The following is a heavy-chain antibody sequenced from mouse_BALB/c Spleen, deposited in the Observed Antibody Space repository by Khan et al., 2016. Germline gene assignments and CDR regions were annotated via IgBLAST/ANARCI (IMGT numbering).Heavy chain of an antibody. D-gene: IGHD6-1*01. CDR1: GYSITSDYV. CDR3: ASVSSPWAY. J-gene: IGHJ3*01. Sequence: EVQLQESGPGLVKPSQSLSLSCTVTGYSITSDYVWYWIRQFPGNKLEWMCYISYSGSTSYNPSFKSRFSITRDTSKNQFFLQLNSVTNEDTATYCSASVSSPWAYCGREGPVTVAA. CDR2: ISYSGST. V-gene: IGHV3-2*02.